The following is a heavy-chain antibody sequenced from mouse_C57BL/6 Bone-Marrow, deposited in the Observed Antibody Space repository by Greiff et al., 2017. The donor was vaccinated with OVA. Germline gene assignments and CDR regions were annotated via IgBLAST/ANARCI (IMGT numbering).Heavy chain of an antibody. CDR1: GFTFSDYG. J-gene: IGHJ3*01. CDR3: ARGAGQLRPAWFAY. V-gene: IGHV5-17*01. D-gene: IGHD3-2*02. Sequence: EVQVVESGGGLVKPGGSLKLSCAASGFTFSDYGMHWVRQAPEKGLEWVAYISSGSSTIYYADTVKGRFTISRDNAKNTLFLQMTSLRSEDTAMYYCARGAGQLRPAWFAYWGQGTLVTVSA. CDR2: ISSGSSTI.